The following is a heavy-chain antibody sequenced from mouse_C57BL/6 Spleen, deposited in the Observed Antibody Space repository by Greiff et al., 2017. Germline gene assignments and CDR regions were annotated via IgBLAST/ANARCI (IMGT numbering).Heavy chain of an antibody. CDR3: ARYGSSYPFAY. V-gene: IGHV7-3*01. D-gene: IGHD1-1*01. Sequence: EVQLVESGGGLVQPGGSLSLSCAASGFTFTDYYMSWVRQPPGKALEWLGFIRNKANGYTTEYSASVKGRFTISRDNSQSILYLQMNALRAEDSATYYCARYGSSYPFAYWGQGTLVTVSA. J-gene: IGHJ3*01. CDR2: IRNKANGYTT. CDR1: GFTFTDYY.